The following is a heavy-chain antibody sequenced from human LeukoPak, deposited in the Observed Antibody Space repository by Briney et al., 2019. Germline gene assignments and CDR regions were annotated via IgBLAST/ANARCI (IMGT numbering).Heavy chain of an antibody. CDR3: ARGGYCGGHCFDS. Sequence: SGTLSLTCAVSGGSISNSNWWTWVRQPPGKGLEWIGEIHHSGSTNYNPSLKSRVTISVDKSKNQFSLNLTSVTAADTVLYSCARGGYCGGHCFDSWGQGTLVTVSS. CDR1: GGSISNSNW. J-gene: IGHJ4*02. D-gene: IGHD2-21*01. CDR2: IHHSGST. V-gene: IGHV4-4*02.